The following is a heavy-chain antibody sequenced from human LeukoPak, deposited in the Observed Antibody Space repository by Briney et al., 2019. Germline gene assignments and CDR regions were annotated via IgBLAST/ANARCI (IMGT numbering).Heavy chain of an antibody. Sequence: GGSLRLSCAVSGFTLSSYSMNWVRQAPGRGLEWVSSISSSSSHIYYADSVTGRFTISRDNAKNSLYLQMNSLRVEDTAVYYCAREVVVVPDYYYYGLDVWGQGTTVTVSS. J-gene: IGHJ6*02. CDR1: GFTLSSYS. CDR3: AREVVVVPDYYYYGLDV. CDR2: ISSSSSHI. D-gene: IGHD2-2*01. V-gene: IGHV3-21*04.